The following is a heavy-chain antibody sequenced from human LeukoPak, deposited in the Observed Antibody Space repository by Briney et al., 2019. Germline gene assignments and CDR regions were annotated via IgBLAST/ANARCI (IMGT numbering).Heavy chain of an antibody. CDR1: GYTFTSYG. D-gene: IGHD6-13*01. V-gene: IGHV1-18*01. Sequence: ASVKVSCKASGYTFTSYGISWVRQAPGQGLEWMGWISAYNGNTNYAQKLQGRVTMTTDTSTSTAYMELRSLRSDDTAVYYCARDRQQLVPGYFQHWGQGTLVTVSS. CDR2: ISAYNGNT. J-gene: IGHJ1*01. CDR3: ARDRQQLVPGYFQH.